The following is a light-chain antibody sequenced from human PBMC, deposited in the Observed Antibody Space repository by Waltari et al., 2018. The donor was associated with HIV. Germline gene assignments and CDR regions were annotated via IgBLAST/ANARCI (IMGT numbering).Light chain of an antibody. CDR3: QQYYSTPT. Sequence: DIVMTQSPDSLVVSLGERATINCKSSQSVLYSSNNKNYLAWYQQKPGQPPKLLIYWASTRESGVPDRFSGGGSGTDFTLTISSLQAEDVSVYYCQQYYSTPTFGQGTKVEIK. J-gene: IGKJ1*01. V-gene: IGKV4-1*01. CDR2: WAS. CDR1: QSVLYSSNNKNY.